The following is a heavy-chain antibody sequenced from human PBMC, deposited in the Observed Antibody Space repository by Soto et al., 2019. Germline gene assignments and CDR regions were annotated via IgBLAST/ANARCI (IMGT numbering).Heavy chain of an antibody. J-gene: IGHJ4*02. CDR2: INNIGGST. Sequence: EVQLLESGGGLVQPGGSLRLSCAASGFTFSTYAMSWVRQAPGQGLEWVSTINNIGGSTYHADSVKGRFTISRDSSKXXXXXXXXXXXXXXXXXXXXXXXXSSSWRESDNWGQGTLVTVSP. CDR1: GFTFSTYA. D-gene: IGHD6-13*01. CDR3: XXXXSSSWRESDN. V-gene: IGHV3-23*01.